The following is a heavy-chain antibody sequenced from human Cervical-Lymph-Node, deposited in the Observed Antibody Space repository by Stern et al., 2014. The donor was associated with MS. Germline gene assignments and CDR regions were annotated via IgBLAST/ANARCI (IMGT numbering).Heavy chain of an antibody. CDR2: IYYTGKT. J-gene: IGHJ4*02. V-gene: IGHV4-39*01. Sequence: QLQLQESGPGLVKPSETLSLSCAVSGGSISSSSYYWGWIRQSPEKGLEWIGSIYYTGKTYYNPSLKSRVTMSENKSKTQFSLRLPSGTAADTAVYYCATVGATALDYWGQGTLVTVSS. D-gene: IGHD1-26*01. CDR3: ATVGATALDY. CDR1: GGSISSSSYY.